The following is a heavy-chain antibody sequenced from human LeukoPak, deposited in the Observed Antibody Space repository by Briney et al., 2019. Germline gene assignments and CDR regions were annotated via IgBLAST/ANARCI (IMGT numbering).Heavy chain of an antibody. Sequence: PSETLSLTCTVSGGSISSYYWSWLRQPPGKGLEWIGYIYYSGSTNYNPSLKSRVTISVDTSKNQFSLKLSSVTAADTAVYYCARDHDSSGWYNYWGQGTLVTVSS. V-gene: IGHV4-59*01. D-gene: IGHD6-19*01. CDR1: GGSISSYY. CDR3: ARDHDSSGWYNY. CDR2: IYYSGST. J-gene: IGHJ4*02.